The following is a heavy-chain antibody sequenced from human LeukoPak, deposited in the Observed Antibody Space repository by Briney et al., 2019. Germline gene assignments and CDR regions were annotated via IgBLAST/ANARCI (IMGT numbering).Heavy chain of an antibody. V-gene: IGHV3-15*01. D-gene: IGHD6-19*01. CDR1: GFTFTNAW. CDR2: IISRTDGGTT. J-gene: IGHJ3*02. Sequence: KPGGSLRLSCAASGFTFTNAWMSWVRQAPGKGLEWVGRIISRTDGGTTDYAAFVKGRFTISREDSKTTLYLQMNSLETEDTGIYYCTEEGRYSSGWCGGYGIWGQGTMVTVSS. CDR3: TEEGRYSSGWCGGYGI.